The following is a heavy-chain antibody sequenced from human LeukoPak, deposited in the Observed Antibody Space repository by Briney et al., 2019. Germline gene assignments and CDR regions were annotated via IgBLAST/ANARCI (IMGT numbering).Heavy chain of an antibody. CDR1: GFTFSIYG. CDR3: ARASGPFDY. D-gene: IGHD2-8*02. Sequence: GGYLRLSCEASGFTFSIYGMHWVRQAPGKGLEWVAVIWNDGSNKYYADSVKGRFTISRDNSKNTLYLQMNSLRAEDTAVYSCARASGPFDYWGQGTLVTASS. J-gene: IGHJ4*02. V-gene: IGHV3-33*01. CDR2: IWNDGSNK.